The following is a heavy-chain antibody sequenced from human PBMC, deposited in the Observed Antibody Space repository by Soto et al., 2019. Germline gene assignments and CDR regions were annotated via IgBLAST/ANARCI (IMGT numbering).Heavy chain of an antibody. J-gene: IGHJ3*02. V-gene: IGHV4-34*01. CDR1: GGSFSGYY. D-gene: IGHD3-10*01. CDR2: INHSGST. Sequence: SETLSLTCAVYGGSFSGYYWSWIRQPPGKGLEWIGEINHSGSTNYNPSLKSRVTISVDTSKNQFSLKLSSVTAADTAVYYCATTIPHTMVRGANGNDAFDIWGQGTMVTVSS. CDR3: ATTIPHTMVRGANGNDAFDI.